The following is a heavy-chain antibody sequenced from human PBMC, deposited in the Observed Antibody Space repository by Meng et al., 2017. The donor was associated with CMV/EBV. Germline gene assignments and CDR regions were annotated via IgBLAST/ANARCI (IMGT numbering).Heavy chain of an antibody. CDR3: ARQVPEFFGKDYYYYGMDV. J-gene: IGHJ6*02. CDR2: ISTYNDDI. V-gene: IGHV1-18*01. CDR1: GYTFSNFG. Sequence: ASVKVSCKTSGYTFSNFGIAWVRQAPGQGLEWMGWISTYNDDIKYGQKFRGRLTMTTDTSTSTAYMELRSLISDDTAVYYCARQVPEFFGKDYYYYGMDVWGQGTTVTVSS. D-gene: IGHD1-14*01.